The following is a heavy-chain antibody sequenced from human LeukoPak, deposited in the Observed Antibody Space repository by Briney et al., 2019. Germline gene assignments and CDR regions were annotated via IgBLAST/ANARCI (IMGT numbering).Heavy chain of an antibody. Sequence: GGSLRLSCAASGFTFSSYSMNWVRQAPGKGLEWVASISSSSSYIYYADSVKGRFTISRDNAQNSLYLQMSSLRAEDTAVYYCARDRGIDYWGQGALVTVSS. CDR1: GFTFSSYS. J-gene: IGHJ4*02. V-gene: IGHV3-21*01. D-gene: IGHD1-26*01. CDR3: ARDRGIDY. CDR2: ISSSSSYI.